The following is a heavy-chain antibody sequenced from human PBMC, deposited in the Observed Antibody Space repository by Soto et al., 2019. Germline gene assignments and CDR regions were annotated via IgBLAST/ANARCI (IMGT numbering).Heavy chain of an antibody. CDR1: GFTVSSNY. CDR3: ARYCSSTSCYTSAPGGFDP. V-gene: IGHV3-53*04. J-gene: IGHJ5*02. D-gene: IGHD2-2*02. CDR2: IYSGGST. Sequence: QLGGPLRLSCAASGFTVSSNYMSWVRQAPGKGLEWVSVIYSGGSTYYADSVKGRFTISRHNSKNTLYLQMNSLRAEDTAVYYCARYCSSTSCYTSAPGGFDPWGQGTLVTVSS.